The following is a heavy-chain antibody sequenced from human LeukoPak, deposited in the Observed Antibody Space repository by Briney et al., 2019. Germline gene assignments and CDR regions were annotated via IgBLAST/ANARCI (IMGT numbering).Heavy chain of an antibody. CDR3: ASWVYSNTPWHVDV. CDR2: INPNSGGT. D-gene: IGHD4-11*01. CDR1: GYTFTGYY. J-gene: IGHJ6*04. V-gene: IGHV1-2*06. Sequence: GASVKVSCKASGYTFTGYYMHWVRQAPGQGLEWMGRINPNSGGTNYAQKFQGRVTMTRDTSISTAYMELSRLRSDDTAVYYCASWVYSNTPWHVDVWGKGTTVTVSS.